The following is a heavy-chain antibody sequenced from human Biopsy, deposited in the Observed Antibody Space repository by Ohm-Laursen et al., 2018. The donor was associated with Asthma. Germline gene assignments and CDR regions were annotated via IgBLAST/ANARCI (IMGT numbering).Heavy chain of an antibody. CDR1: GFAVSRDH. D-gene: IGHD3-22*01. V-gene: IGHV3-53*01. CDR2: IYSGGTS. J-gene: IGHJ4*02. CDR3: ARGDSSNWSHYYLDY. Sequence: SLRLSCAASGFAVSRDHMFWVRQAPGKGLEWVSVIYSGGTSHTADPVRGRFTISRDYSKNTLYLQMHSLRAEDTAVYYCARGDSSNWSHYYLDYWGQGTLVTVSS.